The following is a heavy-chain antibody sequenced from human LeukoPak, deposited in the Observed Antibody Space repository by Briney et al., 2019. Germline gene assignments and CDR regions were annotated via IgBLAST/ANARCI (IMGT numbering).Heavy chain of an antibody. D-gene: IGHD4-11*01. CDR1: GYSLSSGYY. J-gene: IGHJ5*02. CDR2: FYHSGNT. CDR3: ARHDFYSNYPHNWFDP. V-gene: IGHV4-38-2*01. Sequence: SETLSLTCAVSGYSLSSGYYWGWIRQPPGKGLEWIGSFYHSGNTYYNPSLKSRVTISVDTSKNQFSLKLTSVTAADTAVYYCARHDFYSNYPHNWFDPWGQGTLVTVSS.